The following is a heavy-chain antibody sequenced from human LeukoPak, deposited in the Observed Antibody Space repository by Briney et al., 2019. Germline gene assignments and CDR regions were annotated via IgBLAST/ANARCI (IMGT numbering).Heavy chain of an antibody. Sequence: SETLSLTCTVPGGSISSSSYYWGWIRQPPGKGLEWIGSIYYSGSTYYNPSLKSRVTISVDTSKNQFSLKLSSVTAADTAVYYCARRPYCSGGSCYSMNYFDYWGQGTLVTVSS. V-gene: IGHV4-39*01. D-gene: IGHD2-15*01. CDR3: ARRPYCSGGSCYSMNYFDY. CDR2: IYYSGST. CDR1: GGSISSSSYY. J-gene: IGHJ4*02.